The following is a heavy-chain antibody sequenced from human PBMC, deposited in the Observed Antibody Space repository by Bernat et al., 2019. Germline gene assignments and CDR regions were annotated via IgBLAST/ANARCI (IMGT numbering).Heavy chain of an antibody. CDR1: GFTLSGSG. Sequence: EVQLVESGGGLVQPGGSLKLSCVASGFTLSGSGIHWVRQAPGKGLEWVGRIRSKANGDATSYAASVQGRFTISRDDSKNTAFLQMNSLKTEDTAVYYCTAIQDFWSAYYWGQGTLVTVSS. J-gene: IGHJ4*02. CDR3: TAIQDFWSAYY. CDR2: IRSKANGDAT. D-gene: IGHD3-3*01. V-gene: IGHV3-73*01.